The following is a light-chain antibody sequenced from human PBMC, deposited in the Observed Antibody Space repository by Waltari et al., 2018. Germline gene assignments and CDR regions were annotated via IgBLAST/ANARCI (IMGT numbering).Light chain of an antibody. CDR1: QGINTY. CDR2: GAS. V-gene: IGKV3-15*01. CDR3: QHYSNWPA. J-gene: IGKJ1*01. Sequence: EILMTQSPATLSVSPGESATPSSRASQGINTYLAWYQHKPGQAPRLLIYGASTRATGVPARFSGSGSGTEFTLTIRSLQSEDFAVYYCQHYSNWPAFGQGTKVEIK.